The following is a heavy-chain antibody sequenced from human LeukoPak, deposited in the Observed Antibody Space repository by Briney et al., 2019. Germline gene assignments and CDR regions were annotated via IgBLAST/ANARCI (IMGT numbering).Heavy chain of an antibody. CDR2: INPSGGST. V-gene: IGHV1-46*01. CDR3: ARDTFVVVAATNYYYYGMDV. J-gene: IGHJ6*02. Sequence: ASVKVSCKASGYTFTSYYMHWVRQAPGQGLEWMGIINPSGGSTSYAQKFQGRVTMTRDTSTSTVYMELSSLRSEDTAVYYCARDTFVVVAATNYYYYGMDVWGQGTRSPSP. CDR1: GYTFTSYY. D-gene: IGHD2-15*01.